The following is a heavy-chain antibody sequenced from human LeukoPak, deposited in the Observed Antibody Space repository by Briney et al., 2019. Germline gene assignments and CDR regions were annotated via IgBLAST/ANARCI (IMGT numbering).Heavy chain of an antibody. CDR2: ISGSGGNT. D-gene: IGHD4-17*01. Sequence: PGGSLRLSCVASGFTFSNYAMSWVRQAPGKGLEWVSAISGSGGNTYYADSVKGRFTISRDNSKNTLYLQMNSLRAEDTAIYYCAKCYTVTGNYFGYWGQGTLVTVSS. V-gene: IGHV3-23*01. J-gene: IGHJ4*02. CDR3: AKCYTVTGNYFGY. CDR1: GFTFSNYA.